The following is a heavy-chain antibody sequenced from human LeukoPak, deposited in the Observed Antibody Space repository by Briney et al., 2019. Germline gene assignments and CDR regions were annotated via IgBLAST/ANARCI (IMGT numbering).Heavy chain of an antibody. CDR2: ISYDGSNK. V-gene: IGHV3-30*18. Sequence: GRSLRLSCAASGFTFSSYGMHWVRQAPGKGLEWVAVISYDGSNKYYADSVKGRFTISRDNSKNTLSLQMNSLRAEDTAVYYCAKDRNGGLFDYWGQGTLVTVSS. J-gene: IGHJ4*02. CDR1: GFTFSSYG. D-gene: IGHD4-23*01. CDR3: AKDRNGGLFDY.